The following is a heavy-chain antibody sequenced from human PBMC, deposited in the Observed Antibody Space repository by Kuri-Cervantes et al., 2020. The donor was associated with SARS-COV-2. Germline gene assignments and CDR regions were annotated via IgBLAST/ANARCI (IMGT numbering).Heavy chain of an antibody. Sequence: ASVKVSCKASGYTFTGYYMHWVRQAPGQGLEWMGWINPNSGGTNYAQKFQGRVTMTRDTSISTAYMELSRLRSDDTAMYYCAREGYCSSTSYQIFDYWGQGTLVTVSS. CDR2: INPNSGGT. CDR1: GYTFTGYY. CDR3: AREGYCSSTSYQIFDY. J-gene: IGHJ4*02. D-gene: IGHD2-2*01. V-gene: IGHV1-2*02.